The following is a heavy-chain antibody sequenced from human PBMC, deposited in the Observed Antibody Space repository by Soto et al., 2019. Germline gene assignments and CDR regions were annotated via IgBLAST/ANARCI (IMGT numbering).Heavy chain of an antibody. CDR1: GGSINNNNYY. D-gene: IGHD3-22*01. Sequence: SETLSLTCTVSGGSINNNNYYWGWIRQPPGKGLEWIANVHYSGGTHYNPSLKSRVTVSLDTSKNQFSLKLSSVTAADTAVYYCARRGTYYFDSSGYYYPFDYWGQGNLVTVSS. CDR2: VHYSGGT. V-gene: IGHV4-39*01. CDR3: ARRGTYYFDSSGYYYPFDY. J-gene: IGHJ4*02.